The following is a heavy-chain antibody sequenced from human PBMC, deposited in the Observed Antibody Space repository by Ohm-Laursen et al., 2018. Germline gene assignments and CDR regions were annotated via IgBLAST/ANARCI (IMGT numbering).Heavy chain of an antibody. CDR2: VSGSGYTK. Sequence: GSLRLSCTASGFSFSTYSMNWVRQAPGKGLEWVSHVSGSGYTKYYGDSVKGRFTISRDNAENSLYLQMNSLRAGDTAVYYCAREQFDYNVPLPRGGMDVWGQGTTVTVSS. CDR1: GFSFSTYS. D-gene: IGHD4/OR15-4a*01. V-gene: IGHV3-48*01. J-gene: IGHJ6*02. CDR3: AREQFDYNVPLPRGGMDV.